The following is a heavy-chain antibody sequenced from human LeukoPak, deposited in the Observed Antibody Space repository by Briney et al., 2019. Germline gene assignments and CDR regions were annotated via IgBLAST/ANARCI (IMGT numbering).Heavy chain of an antibody. V-gene: IGHV1-46*01. CDR1: GYTFTSYY. CDR2: INPSGGST. Sequence: ASVKVSCKASGYTFTSYYMHWVRQAPGQGLEWMGIINPSGGSTSYAQKFQGRVTMTRDTSTSTVYMELSSQRSEDTAVYYCARDYFPTYYYDSSGYHYYYGMDVWGQGTTVTVSS. D-gene: IGHD3-22*01. J-gene: IGHJ6*02. CDR3: ARDYFPTYYYDSSGYHYYYGMDV.